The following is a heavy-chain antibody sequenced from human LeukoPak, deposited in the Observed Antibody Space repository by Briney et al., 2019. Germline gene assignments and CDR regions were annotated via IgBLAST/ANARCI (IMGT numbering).Heavy chain of an antibody. CDR2: ISYDGSNK. J-gene: IGHJ6*03. D-gene: IGHD2-2*01. Sequence: GRSLRLSCAASGFTFSSYAMHWVRQAPGKGLEWVAVISYDGSNKYYADSVKGRFTISRDNSKNTLYLQMNSLRAEDTAVYYCARDYCSSTSCYALLAGGMDVWGKGTTVTVSS. CDR1: GFTFSSYA. V-gene: IGHV3-30-3*01. CDR3: ARDYCSSTSCYALLAGGMDV.